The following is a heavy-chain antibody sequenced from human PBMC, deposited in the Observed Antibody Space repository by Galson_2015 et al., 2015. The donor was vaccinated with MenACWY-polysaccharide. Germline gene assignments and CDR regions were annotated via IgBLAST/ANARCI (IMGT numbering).Heavy chain of an antibody. CDR2: IYYSGIT. J-gene: IGHJ3*02. D-gene: IGHD3-10*01. CDR3: ARHGGVTMVRGVLYAFDI. CDR1: GGSVSSYY. Sequence: LSLTCTVSGGSVSSYYWSWIRQSPWKGPEWIGYIYYSGITNYNPSLKSQVTISMDTAKNQFSLRVNSVTAADTAVYYCARHGGVTMVRGVLYAFDIWGRGTMVAVSS. V-gene: IGHV4-59*08.